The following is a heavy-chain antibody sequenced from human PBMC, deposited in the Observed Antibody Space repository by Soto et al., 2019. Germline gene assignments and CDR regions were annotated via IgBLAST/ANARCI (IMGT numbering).Heavy chain of an antibody. CDR2: IRSSSSTI. J-gene: IGHJ4*02. CDR3: ASGGGKTYYYDSSGYYFDY. CDR1: GFTFSSYS. D-gene: IGHD3-22*01. V-gene: IGHV3-48*02. Sequence: GGSLRLSCAASGFTFSSYSMNWVRQAPGKGLEWVSYIRSSSSTIYYADSVRGRFTISRDNAKNSLYLQMNSLRDEDTAVYYCASGGGKTYYYDSSGYYFDYWGQGTLVTVSS.